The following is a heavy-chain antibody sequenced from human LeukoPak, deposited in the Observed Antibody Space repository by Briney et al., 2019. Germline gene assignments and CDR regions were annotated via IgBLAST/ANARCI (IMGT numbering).Heavy chain of an antibody. CDR1: GDTFSNYA. CDR3: ARDRSGYGNYFDF. D-gene: IGHD5-18*01. J-gene: IGHJ4*02. V-gene: IGHV1-69*06. CDR2: ITKFGST. Sequence: SVKVSCKASGDTFSNYAISWVRQAPGQGLEWMGAITKFGSTNYAHNFVGRVTMTADKSTSTAHLELSSLKSDDTAVYYCARDRSGYGNYFDFWGQGTLVAVSS.